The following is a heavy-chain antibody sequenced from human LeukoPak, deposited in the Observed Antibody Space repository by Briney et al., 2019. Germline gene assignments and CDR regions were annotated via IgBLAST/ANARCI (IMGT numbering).Heavy chain of an antibody. CDR2: IYHSGST. D-gene: IGHD3-3*01. CDR3: ARGPRFTTPEY. V-gene: IGHV4-30-2*01. Sequence: PSETLSLTCTVSGGSISSGGYYWSWVRQPPGKGLEWIGYIYHSGSTYYNPSLKSRVTISVDRSKNQFSLKLSSVTAADTAVYYCARGPRFTTPEYWGQGTLVTVSS. CDR1: GGSISSGGYY. J-gene: IGHJ4*02.